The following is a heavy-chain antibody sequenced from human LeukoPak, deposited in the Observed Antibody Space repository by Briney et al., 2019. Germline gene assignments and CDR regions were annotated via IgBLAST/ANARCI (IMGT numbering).Heavy chain of an antibody. CDR1: GDSISSGNYY. Sequence: PSQTLSLTCTVSGDSISSGNYYWSWMRQPAGRGLEWIRLFSITGSTDYNPSLKSRVTISVDTSKNQFSLRLTSVTAADTAVYYCVRGFDPWGQGTLVTVSS. CDR3: VRGFDP. J-gene: IGHJ5*02. V-gene: IGHV4-61*02. CDR2: FSITGST.